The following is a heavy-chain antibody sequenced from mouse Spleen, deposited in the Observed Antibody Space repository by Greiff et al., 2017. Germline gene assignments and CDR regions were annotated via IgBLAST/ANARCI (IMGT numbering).Heavy chain of an antibody. V-gene: IGHV1-64*01. Sequence: QVQLQQPGAELVKPGASVKLSCKAFGYTFTSYWMHWVKQRPGQGLEWIGMIHPNSGSTNYNEKFKSKATLTVDKSSSTAYMQLSSLTSEDSAVYYCASFWDWYFDVWGAGTTVTVSS. CDR2: IHPNSGST. D-gene: IGHD4-1*01. CDR3: ASFWDWYFDV. J-gene: IGHJ1*01. CDR1: GYTFTSYW.